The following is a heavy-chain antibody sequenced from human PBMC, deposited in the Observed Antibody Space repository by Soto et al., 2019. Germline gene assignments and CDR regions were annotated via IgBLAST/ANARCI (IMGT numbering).Heavy chain of an antibody. CDR1: GVSISSPHHN. Sequence: SETLSLTCTVSGVSISSPHHNWSWIRQYPGKGLEWIGYIYYSGSTYYNPSLKSRVTISVDTSKNQFSLKLSSVTAADTAVYYCAREFILGAAAGPNWFDPWGQGTLVTGSS. CDR2: IYYSGST. CDR3: AREFILGAAAGPNWFDP. J-gene: IGHJ5*02. V-gene: IGHV4-31*03. D-gene: IGHD6-13*01.